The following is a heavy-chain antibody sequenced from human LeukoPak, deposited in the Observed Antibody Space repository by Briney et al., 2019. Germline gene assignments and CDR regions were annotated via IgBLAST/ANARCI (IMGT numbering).Heavy chain of an antibody. J-gene: IGHJ5*02. CDR2: IYYSGST. Sequence: NPSETLSLTCTVSGGSISSSSYYWGWIRQPPGKGLEWIWSIYYSGSTYYNPSLKSRVTISVDTSKNQFSLKLSSVTAADTAVYYCARDIEHCSSTSCYASWFDPWGQGTLATVSS. CDR1: GGSISSSSYY. V-gene: IGHV4-39*07. D-gene: IGHD2-2*01. CDR3: ARDIEHCSSTSCYASWFDP.